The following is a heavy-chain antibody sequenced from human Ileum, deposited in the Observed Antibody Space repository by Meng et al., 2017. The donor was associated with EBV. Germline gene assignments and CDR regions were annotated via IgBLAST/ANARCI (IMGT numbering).Heavy chain of an antibody. D-gene: IGHD2-21*02. CDR3: ARIPYGDIYSAYFDY. J-gene: IGHJ4*02. CDR1: GGSVNGHPW. Sequence: VMLPVAGAVLAKPSGTVSLTCTVSGGSVNGHPWWSWVRQPPGEGLEWIGQIYHSGATNYNPSLKSRVTISVDTSENQFSLELNSVTAADTAVYYCARIPYGDIYSAYFDYWSPGTLVTVSS. CDR2: IYHSGAT. V-gene: IGHV4-4*02.